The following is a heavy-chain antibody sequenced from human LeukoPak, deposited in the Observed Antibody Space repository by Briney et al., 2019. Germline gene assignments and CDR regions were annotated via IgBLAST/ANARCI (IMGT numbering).Heavy chain of an antibody. Sequence: PGGSLRLSCAASEFTFSSYWMHWVRQAPGKGLVWVSRITSDGSSTSHADSVRGRFTISRDNAKNTLYLQMNSLRAEDTAVYYCARGSPTYLDYWGQGTLVTVSS. CDR1: EFTFSSYW. J-gene: IGHJ4*02. CDR2: ITSDGSST. CDR3: ARGSPTYLDY. V-gene: IGHV3-74*01.